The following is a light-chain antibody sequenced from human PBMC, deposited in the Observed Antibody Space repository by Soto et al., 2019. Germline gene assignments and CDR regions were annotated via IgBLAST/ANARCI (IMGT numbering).Light chain of an antibody. CDR3: QQYNGGPPLT. V-gene: IGKV3-15*01. CDR2: AVS. CDR1: QSVSSN. J-gene: IGKJ4*01. Sequence: EIVMTQSPATLSVSPGERATLSCRASQSVSSNLAWYQQKPGQAPRLLMYAVSTRATGIPARFSGSGSGTELTLTISGLQSEDFALYYCQQYNGGPPLTFGGGTKVEIK.